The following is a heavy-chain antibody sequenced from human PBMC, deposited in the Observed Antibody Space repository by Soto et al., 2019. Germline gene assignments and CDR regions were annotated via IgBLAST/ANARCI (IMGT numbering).Heavy chain of an antibody. Sequence: ASVKVACKASGYTFTGYYMHWLRQAPGQGLEWMGGIIPIFGTANYAQKFQGRVTITADESMSTAYMELSSLRSEDTAVYYCARGLDSPDNFDYWGQGTLVTVSS. J-gene: IGHJ4*02. D-gene: IGHD2-2*03. CDR3: ARGLDSPDNFDY. V-gene: IGHV1-69*13. CDR2: IIPIFGTA. CDR1: GYTFTGYY.